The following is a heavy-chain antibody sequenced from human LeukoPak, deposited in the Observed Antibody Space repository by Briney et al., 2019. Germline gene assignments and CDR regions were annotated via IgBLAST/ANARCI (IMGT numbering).Heavy chain of an antibody. CDR3: ASNSLELAYYFDY. CDR2: IKGDGSET. J-gene: IGHJ4*02. V-gene: IGHV3-7*01. CDR1: GFIFSTHW. D-gene: IGHD6-13*01. Sequence: GGSLRLSCAASGFIFSTHWMNWVRQAPGKGLEWVAIIKGDGSETLYVDSVKGRFTISRDDTKNSLYLQMNSLRAEDTAVYYCASNSLELAYYFDYWGQGTLVTVSS.